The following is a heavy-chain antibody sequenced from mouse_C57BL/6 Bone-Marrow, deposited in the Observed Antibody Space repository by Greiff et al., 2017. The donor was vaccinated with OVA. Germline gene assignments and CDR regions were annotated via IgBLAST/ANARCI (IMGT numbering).Heavy chain of an antibody. CDR2: INPSSGYT. CDR1: GYTFTSYT. J-gene: IGHJ3*01. D-gene: IGHD2-4*01. CDR3: AREGLREFAY. V-gene: IGHV1-4*01. Sequence: VQRVESGAELARPGASVKMSCKASGYTFTSYTMHWVKQRPGQGLEWIGYINPSSGYTKYNQKFKDKATLTADKSSSTAYMQLSSLTSEDSAVYYCAREGLREFAYWGQGTLVTVSA.